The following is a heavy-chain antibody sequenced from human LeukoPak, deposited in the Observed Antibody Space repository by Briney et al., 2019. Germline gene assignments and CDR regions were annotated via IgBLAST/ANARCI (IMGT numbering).Heavy chain of an antibody. CDR1: GFTFSSYA. Sequence: PGGSLRLSCAASGFTFSSYAMSWVRQAPGKGLEWVSAISGSGGSTYYADSVKGRVTISRDNSKNTLYLQMNSLRAEDTAVYYCAKDLELLWFGELDYWGQGTLVTVSS. CDR3: AKDLELLWFGELDY. J-gene: IGHJ4*02. D-gene: IGHD3-10*01. V-gene: IGHV3-23*01. CDR2: ISGSGGST.